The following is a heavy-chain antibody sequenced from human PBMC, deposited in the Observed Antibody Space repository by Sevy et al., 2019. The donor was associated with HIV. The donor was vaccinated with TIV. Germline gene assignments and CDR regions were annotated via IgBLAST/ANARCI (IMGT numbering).Heavy chain of an antibody. D-gene: IGHD5-12*01. V-gene: IGHV3-15*01. J-gene: IGHJ4*02. CDR3: TTDRDGYNYYFDY. CDR2: IKSKTDGGTT. CDR1: GFTFSNAW. Sequence: GGSLRLSCAASGFTFSNAWMSWVRQAPGKGLEWVGRIKSKTDGGTTDYAAPVKGRFTISRDDSKNTLYLQMNSLKTEDTAVYYCTTDRDGYNYYFDYRGQGTLVTVSS.